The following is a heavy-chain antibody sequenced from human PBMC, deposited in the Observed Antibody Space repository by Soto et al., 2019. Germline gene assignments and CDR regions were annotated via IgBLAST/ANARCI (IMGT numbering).Heavy chain of an antibody. CDR3: AKGSSEYSASVDN. J-gene: IGHJ4*02. CDR2: ISARGGSS. D-gene: IGHD5-12*01. V-gene: IGHV3-23*01. CDR1: GFSFSSYA. Sequence: DVQLLESGGGLVQPGGSLRLSCAASGFSFSSYAMVWVRQAPGKGLEWVAVISARGGSSYFADSVKCRFNLSRDNSKNVLSLEMNSLRAADTAIYFCAKGSSEYSASVDNWGQGTLVVGSS.